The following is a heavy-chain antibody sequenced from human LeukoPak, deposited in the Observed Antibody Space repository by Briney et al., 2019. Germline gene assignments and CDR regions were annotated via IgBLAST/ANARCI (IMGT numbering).Heavy chain of an antibody. J-gene: IGHJ6*02. V-gene: IGHV1-69*04. CDR2: IIPILGIA. Sequence: GASVKVSCEASGGTFSSYAISWVRQAPGQGLEWMGRIIPILGIANYAQKFQGRVTITADKSTSTAYMELSSLRSEDTAVYYCARVQGITGTKGFYYYYGMDVWGQGTTVTVSS. CDR1: GGTFSSYA. CDR3: ARVQGITGTKGFYYYYGMDV. D-gene: IGHD1-20*01.